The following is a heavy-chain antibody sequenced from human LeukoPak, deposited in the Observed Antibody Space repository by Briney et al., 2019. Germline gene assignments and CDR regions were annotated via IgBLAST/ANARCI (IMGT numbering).Heavy chain of an antibody. CDR3: ARDGGIYDYVWGSYRSSFDY. D-gene: IGHD3-16*02. V-gene: IGHV1-69*04. Sequence: SVKVSCKASGGTFSSYAISWVRQAPGQGLEWMGRIIPILGIANYAQKFQGRVTITADKSTSTAYMELSSLRSEDTAVYYCARDGGIYDYVWGSYRSSFDYWGQGTLVTVSS. J-gene: IGHJ4*02. CDR2: IIPILGIA. CDR1: GGTFSSYA.